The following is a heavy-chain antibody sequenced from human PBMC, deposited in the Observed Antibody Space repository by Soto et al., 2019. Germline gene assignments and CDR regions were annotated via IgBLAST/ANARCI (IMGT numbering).Heavy chain of an antibody. CDR3: ARDPPTGTTLEWADS. CDR2: ISSSGSFK. D-gene: IGHD1-7*01. J-gene: IGHJ4*02. Sequence: EVQLVEPGGGLVKPGGSLRLSCAASGFSFSSDRMGWVRQAPGKGLGGVSSISSSGSFKNYADSVKGRFTISRDNAKNSLYLLLSGLKEEDTAVYYCARDPPTGTTLEWADSWGQGTLVTVSS. V-gene: IGHV3-21*01. CDR1: GFSFSSDR.